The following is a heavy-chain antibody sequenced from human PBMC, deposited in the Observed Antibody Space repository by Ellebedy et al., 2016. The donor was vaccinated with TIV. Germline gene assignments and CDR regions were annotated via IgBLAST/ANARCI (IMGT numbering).Heavy chain of an antibody. Sequence: GESLKISCAASGFTFSSYSMNWVRQAPGQGLEWVSYISSSSSTIYYADSVKGRFTISRDNAKNSLYLQMNSLRAEDTAVYYCASGTPFYSSSWNFDYWGQGTLVTVSS. CDR3: ASGTPFYSSSWNFDY. CDR1: GFTFSSYS. V-gene: IGHV3-48*01. CDR2: ISSSSSTI. D-gene: IGHD6-13*01. J-gene: IGHJ4*02.